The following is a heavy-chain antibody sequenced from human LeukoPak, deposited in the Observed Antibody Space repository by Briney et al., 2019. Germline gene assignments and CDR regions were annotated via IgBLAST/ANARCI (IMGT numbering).Heavy chain of an antibody. CDR2: ISGSGGST. CDR1: GFTFSSYG. Sequence: GGTLRLSCAASGFTFSSYGMSWVRQAPGKGLEWVSAISGSGGSTYYADSVKGRFTISRDNSKNTLYLQMNSLRAEDTAVYYCARRPHYYYFYYMDVWGKGTTVTVSS. J-gene: IGHJ6*03. V-gene: IGHV3-23*01. CDR3: ARRPHYYYFYYMDV.